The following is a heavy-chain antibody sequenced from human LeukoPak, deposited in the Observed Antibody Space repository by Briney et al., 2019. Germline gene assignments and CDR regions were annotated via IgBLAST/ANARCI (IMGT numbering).Heavy chain of an antibody. D-gene: IGHD3-9*01. Sequence: GGSLRLSCAASGFTFSNYAMSWVRQAPGKGLEWVSAISGSASSTYHADSVKGRFTISRDNAKNSLYLQMNSLRAEDTAVYYCARAIGDILTGYYFYFDYWGQGTLVTVSS. CDR2: ISGSASST. V-gene: IGHV3-23*01. CDR3: ARAIGDILTGYYFYFDY. J-gene: IGHJ4*02. CDR1: GFTFSNYA.